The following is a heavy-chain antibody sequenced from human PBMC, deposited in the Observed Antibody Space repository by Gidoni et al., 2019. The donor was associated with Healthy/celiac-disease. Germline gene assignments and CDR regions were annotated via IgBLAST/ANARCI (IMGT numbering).Heavy chain of an antibody. CDR1: GFTFSSYW. CDR2: INRDGSST. CDR3: ARGGDILTGYYRFFDY. V-gene: IGHV3-74*01. D-gene: IGHD3-9*01. Sequence: EVQLVESGGGLVQPGGSLRLSCAASGFTFSSYWMHWVRQAPGKGLVWVSRINRDGSSTSYADSVKGRFTISRDNAKNTLYLQMNSLRAEDTAVYYCARGGDILTGYYRFFDYWGQGTLVTVSS. J-gene: IGHJ4*02.